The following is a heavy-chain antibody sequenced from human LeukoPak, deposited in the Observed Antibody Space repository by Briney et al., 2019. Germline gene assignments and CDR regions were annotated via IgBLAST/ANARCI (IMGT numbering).Heavy chain of an antibody. CDR1: GFTFSSYA. J-gene: IGHJ4*02. V-gene: IGHV3-30-3*01. CDR2: ISYDGINK. D-gene: IGHD3-22*01. CDR3: ARALYYYDSSGYGPGFDY. Sequence: GRSLRLSCAVSGFTFSSYAMHWVRQAPGKGLEWVAVISYDGINKYYADSVKGRFTISRDNSKNTLYLQMNSLRAEETAVYYCARALYYYDSSGYGPGFDYWGQGTLVTVS.